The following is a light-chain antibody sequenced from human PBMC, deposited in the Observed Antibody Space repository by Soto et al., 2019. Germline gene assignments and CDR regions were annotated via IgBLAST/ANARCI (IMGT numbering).Light chain of an antibody. J-gene: IGLJ3*02. V-gene: IGLV3-21*02. CDR3: QVWDSSSDLWV. Sequence: SYELTQQPSVSVAPGQTARITCGGNNIGSKSVHWYQQKPCQAPVLVVYDDSDRPSGIPERFSGSNSGNTATLTISRVEGGDEADYYCQVWDSSSDLWVFGGGTKLTVL. CDR1: NIGSKS. CDR2: DDS.